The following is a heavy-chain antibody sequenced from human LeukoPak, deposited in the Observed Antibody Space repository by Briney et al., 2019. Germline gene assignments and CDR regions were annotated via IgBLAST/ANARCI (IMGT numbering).Heavy chain of an antibody. CDR3: GKDGLGIVVHIKGILDH. D-gene: IGHD3-22*01. Sequence: PGGSLRLSCEASGFTFRNYAMNWVRQAPGKGLEWVPTISGGGDDTFYADSVQGRFSISRDNSKNTVYLEMNSLRAEDTAVYYCGKDGLGIVVHIKGILDHWGQGTLVTVSS. V-gene: IGHV3-23*01. CDR1: GFTFRNYA. CDR2: ISGGGDDT. J-gene: IGHJ4*02.